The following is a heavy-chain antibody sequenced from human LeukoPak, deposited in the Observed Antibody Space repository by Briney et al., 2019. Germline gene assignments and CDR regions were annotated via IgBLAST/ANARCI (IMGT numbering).Heavy chain of an antibody. CDR1: GGSFSGYY. D-gene: IGHD1-26*01. CDR3: AGGWELVRFVDV. V-gene: IGHV4-34*01. CDR2: INHSGST. Sequence: PSETLSLTCAVYGGSFSGYYWSWIRQPPGKGLEWIGEINHSGSTNYNPSLKSRVTISVDTSKNQFSLKLSSVTAADTAVYYCAGGWELVRFVDVWGKGTTVTVSS. J-gene: IGHJ6*04.